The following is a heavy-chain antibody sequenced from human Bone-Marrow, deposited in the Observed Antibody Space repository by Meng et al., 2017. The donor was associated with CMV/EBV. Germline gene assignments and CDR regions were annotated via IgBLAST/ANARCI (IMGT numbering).Heavy chain of an antibody. CDR3: ARDEDRNPKDIVLMVYDIRGLMDV. V-gene: IGHV3-21*01. D-gene: IGHD2-8*01. Sequence: GESPKISCAASGFTFSSYSMNWVRQAPGKGLEWVSSISSSSGYMYYADSVKGRFTISRDNAKNSLYLQMNSLRAEDTAVYYCARDEDRNPKDIVLMVYDIRGLMDVWGQGTTVPVSS. CDR2: ISSSSGYM. CDR1: GFTFSSYS. J-gene: IGHJ6*02.